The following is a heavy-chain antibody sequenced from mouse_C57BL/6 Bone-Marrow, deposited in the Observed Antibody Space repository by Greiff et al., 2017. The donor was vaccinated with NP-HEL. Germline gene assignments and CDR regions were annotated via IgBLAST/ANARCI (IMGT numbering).Heavy chain of an antibody. CDR1: GYTFTSYW. D-gene: IGHD2-2*01. J-gene: IGHJ3*01. CDR3: ARRVTSTMVTEGFAY. Sequence: QVQLQQPGAELVKPGASVKLSCKASGYTFTSYWMHWVKQRPGQGLEWIGMIHPNSGSTNYNEKFKSKATLTVDKSSSTAYMQLSSLTSEDSAVYYCARRVTSTMVTEGFAYWGQGTLVTVSA. CDR2: IHPNSGST. V-gene: IGHV1-64*01.